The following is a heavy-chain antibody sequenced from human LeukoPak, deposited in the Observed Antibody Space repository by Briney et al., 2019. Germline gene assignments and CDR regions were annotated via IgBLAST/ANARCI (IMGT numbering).Heavy chain of an antibody. CDR1: GFXFSSYG. J-gene: IGHJ6*02. Sequence: GGSLRLSCGASGFXFSSYGMHWVRQAPGKGLEWVASISHDGSNKYYADSVRGRFTISRDNSKNTLYLQMNSLRAEDTAVYSCAKEAYYYDSRGYHNYYYYGMDVWGQGTTVTVSS. D-gene: IGHD3-22*01. CDR3: AKEAYYYDSRGYHNYYYYGMDV. V-gene: IGHV3-30*18. CDR2: ISHDGSNK.